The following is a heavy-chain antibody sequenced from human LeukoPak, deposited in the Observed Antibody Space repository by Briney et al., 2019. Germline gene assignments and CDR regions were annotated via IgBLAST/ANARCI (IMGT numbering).Heavy chain of an antibody. J-gene: IGHJ5*02. Sequence: GGSLRLSCAASGFPFSNHAMSWVRRPPGKGLEWVSAISNGNTYYADSVRGRFTISRDDSKNMVYLQMNSLRVGDTARYYCVREAGYCASVCLKSNWFDPWGQGTLVTVSS. CDR2: ISNGNT. V-gene: IGHV3-23*01. CDR3: VREAGYCASVCLKSNWFDP. D-gene: IGHD2-21*02. CDR1: GFPFSNHA.